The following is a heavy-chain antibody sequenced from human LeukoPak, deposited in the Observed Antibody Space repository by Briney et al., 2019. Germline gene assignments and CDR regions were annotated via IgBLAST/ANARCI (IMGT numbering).Heavy chain of an antibody. Sequence: PGGSLRLSCAASGFTFSSYWMSWVRQAPGKGLEWVANIKQDGSEKYYVDSVKGRFTISRDNAKNSLYLQMNSRRAEDTAVYYCARPKWELAIDYWGQGTLVTVSS. J-gene: IGHJ4*02. V-gene: IGHV3-7*01. CDR3: ARPKWELAIDY. CDR2: IKQDGSEK. D-gene: IGHD1-26*01. CDR1: GFTFSSYW.